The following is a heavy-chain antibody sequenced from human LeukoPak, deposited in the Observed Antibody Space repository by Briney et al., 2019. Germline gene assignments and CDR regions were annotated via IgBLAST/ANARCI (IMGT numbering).Heavy chain of an antibody. Sequence: GGSLRLSCAASGFTFSNAWMSWVRQAPGKGLEWVGRIKSKTDGGTTDYAAPVKGRFTISRDDSKSIAYLQMNSLKTEDTAVYYCTRDDYVWGSYSPDYWGQGTLVTVSS. CDR3: TRDDYVWGSYSPDY. D-gene: IGHD3-16*01. CDR2: IKSKTDGGTT. V-gene: IGHV3-15*01. J-gene: IGHJ4*02. CDR1: GFTFSNAW.